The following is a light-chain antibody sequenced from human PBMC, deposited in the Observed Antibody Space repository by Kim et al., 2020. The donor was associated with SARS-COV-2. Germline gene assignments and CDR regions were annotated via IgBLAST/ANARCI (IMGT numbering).Light chain of an antibody. CDR1: NIGSKS. Sequence: APGKTATITCGGNNIGSKSVHWYQRKPGQAPVLAIYYDSDRPSGIPERFSGSNSDNTAALTIARVEAGDEADYYCHVWDGTADQGVFGGGTQLTVL. J-gene: IGLJ3*02. V-gene: IGLV3-21*04. CDR2: YDS. CDR3: HVWDGTADQGV.